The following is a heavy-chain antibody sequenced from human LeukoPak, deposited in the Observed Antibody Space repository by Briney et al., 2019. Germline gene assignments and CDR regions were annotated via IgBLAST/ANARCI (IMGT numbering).Heavy chain of an antibody. CDR1: GFTFSAFG. D-gene: IGHD6-19*01. V-gene: IGHV3-30*18. CDR2: ISSDGTNK. Sequence: GGSLRLSCAASGFTFSAFGMHWVRQAPGKGLEWVAVISSDGTNKYCTDSVKGRFTISRDNSKNTLYMQMNSLRAEDTAVYFCAKSRLYSSGSADYWGQGTLVTVSS. CDR3: AKSRLYSSGSADY. J-gene: IGHJ4*02.